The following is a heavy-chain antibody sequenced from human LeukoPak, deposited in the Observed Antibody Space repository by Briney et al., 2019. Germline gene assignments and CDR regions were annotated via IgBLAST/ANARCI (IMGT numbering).Heavy chain of an antibody. D-gene: IGHD3-10*01. CDR2: MNPNSGNT. CDR1: GYTFTSYD. CDR3: ARVGGYYGSGSYYRDDAFDI. J-gene: IGHJ3*02. V-gene: IGHV1-8*01. Sequence: GASVKVSCKASGYTFTSYDINWVRQATGQGLEWMGWMNPNSGNTGYAQKFQGRVTMTRNTSISTAYMELSGLRSEDTAVYYCARVGGYYGSGSYYRDDAFDIWGQGTMVTVSS.